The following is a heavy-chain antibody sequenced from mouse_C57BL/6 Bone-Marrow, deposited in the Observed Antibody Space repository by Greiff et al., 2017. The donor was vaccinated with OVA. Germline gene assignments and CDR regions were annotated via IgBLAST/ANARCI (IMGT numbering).Heavy chain of an antibody. V-gene: IGHV1-54*01. Sequence: VMLVESGAELVRPGTSVKVSCKASGYAFTNYLIEWVKQRPGQGLEWIGVINPGSGGTNYNEKFKGKATLTADKSSSTAYMQLSSLTSEDSAVYFCARLDYYGRRKYYYAMDYWGQGTSVTVSS. D-gene: IGHD1-1*01. J-gene: IGHJ4*01. CDR1: GYAFTNYL. CDR2: INPGSGGT. CDR3: ARLDYYGRRKYYYAMDY.